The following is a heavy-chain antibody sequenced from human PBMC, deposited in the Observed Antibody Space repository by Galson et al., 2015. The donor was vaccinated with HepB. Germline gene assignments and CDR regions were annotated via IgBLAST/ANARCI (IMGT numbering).Heavy chain of an antibody. CDR3: ARVLANNNWNYEGVGYYYYMDV. J-gene: IGHJ6*03. Sequence: SVKVSCKASGYTFTSYDINWVRQATGQGLEWMGWMNPNSGNTGYAQKFQGRVTMTRNTSISTAYMELSSLRSEDTAVYYCARVLANNNWNYEGVGYYYYMDVWGKGTTVTVSS. V-gene: IGHV1-8*01. D-gene: IGHD1-7*01. CDR2: MNPNSGNT. CDR1: GYTFTSYD.